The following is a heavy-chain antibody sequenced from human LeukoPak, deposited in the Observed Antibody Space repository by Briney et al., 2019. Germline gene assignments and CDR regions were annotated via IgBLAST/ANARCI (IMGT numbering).Heavy chain of an antibody. CDR2: ISGDVNFK. CDR1: GFTLNTYW. D-gene: IGHD3-10*01. CDR3: ARRLRIWTYYGLGTNLDY. V-gene: IGHV3-74*01. Sequence: GGSLRLSCAASGFTLNTYWIHWVRQTPQTGLEWVAGISGDVNFKRNADSVRGRLTIFTDNAKSTVSLQVSSLRAEDTAVYYCARRLRIWTYYGLGTNLDYWGQGTLVTVSS. J-gene: IGHJ4*02.